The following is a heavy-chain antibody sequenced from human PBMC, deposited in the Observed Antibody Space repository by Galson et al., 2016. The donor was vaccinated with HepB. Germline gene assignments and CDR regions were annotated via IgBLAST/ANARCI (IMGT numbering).Heavy chain of an antibody. J-gene: IGHJ4*02. CDR1: GFTFSSFA. V-gene: IGHV3-23*01. D-gene: IGHD6-19*01. CDR2: ISNSGDDT. Sequence: SLRLSCAASGFTFSSFAMSWVRQAPGKGLEWVSTISNSGDDTHFADSVKGRFTISRDNSKNTLYLDMKSLRGEDTARYYCAKVTGGGWIGFEYWGQGTQVTVAS. CDR3: AKVTGGGWIGFEY.